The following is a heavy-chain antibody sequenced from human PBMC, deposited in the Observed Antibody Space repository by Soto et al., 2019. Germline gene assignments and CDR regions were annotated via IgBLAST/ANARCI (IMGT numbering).Heavy chain of an antibody. D-gene: IGHD6-19*01. CDR3: ARHNSGLAGIAVAGRNNWFDP. Sequence: GASVKVSCKASGYTFTSYGISWVRQAPGQGLEWMGWISAYNGNTNYAQKLQGRVTMTTDTSTSTAYMELRSLRSDDTAVYYFARHNSGLAGIAVAGRNNWFDPWGQGTLVTVSS. V-gene: IGHV1-18*01. CDR2: ISAYNGNT. CDR1: GYTFTSYG. J-gene: IGHJ5*02.